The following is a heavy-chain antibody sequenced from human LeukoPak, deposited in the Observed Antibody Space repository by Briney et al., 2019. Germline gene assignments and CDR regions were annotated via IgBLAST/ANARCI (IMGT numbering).Heavy chain of an antibody. J-gene: IGHJ4*02. Sequence: PSETLSLTCTASGVSIGSHYWSWIRQSPGKGLEWIGCVYNSGTTVYNPSLTGRVTISVDTSKNQYSLNLRSVTAADAAVYYCARDAYWGQGILVTVSS. CDR1: GVSIGSHY. V-gene: IGHV4-59*11. CDR2: VYNSGTT. CDR3: ARDAY.